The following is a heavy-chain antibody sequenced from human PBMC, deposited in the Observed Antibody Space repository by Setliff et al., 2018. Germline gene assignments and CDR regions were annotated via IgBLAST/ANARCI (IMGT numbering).Heavy chain of an antibody. CDR2: INAGNGDT. V-gene: IGHV1-3*03. D-gene: IGHD4-4*01. CDR3: ARGRPTANPYYYYYMDV. J-gene: IGHJ6*03. Sequence: ASVKVSCKASGYTFTNYAIHWVRQAPGQRPEWMGWINAGNGDTKYSQDFQGRVTITRDTSASTAYMDLSSLRSDDMAVYYCARGRPTANPYYYYYMDVWGKGTTVTVSS. CDR1: GYTFTNYA.